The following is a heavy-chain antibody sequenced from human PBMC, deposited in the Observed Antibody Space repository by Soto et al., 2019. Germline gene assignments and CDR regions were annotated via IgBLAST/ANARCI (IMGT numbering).Heavy chain of an antibody. CDR2: INAGNGNT. CDR3: GRGGVWRGYTSYMGV. Sequence: ASVKVSCKASGYTLTSYHMHWVRQAPGQRLEWMGWINAGNGNTKYSQKLQGRVTFTRDTSASTAYMELSSLKPEDTAVYYCGRGGVWRGYTSYMGVWGKGPTVTVS. J-gene: IGHJ6*03. V-gene: IGHV1-3*01. CDR1: GYTLTSYH. D-gene: IGHD3-3*01.